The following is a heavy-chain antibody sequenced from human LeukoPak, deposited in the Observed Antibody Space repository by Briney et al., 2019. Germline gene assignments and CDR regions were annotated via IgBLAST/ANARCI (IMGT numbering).Heavy chain of an antibody. V-gene: IGHV3-74*01. J-gene: IGHJ6*02. CDR2: INSDGSST. Sequence: GGSLRLSCAASGFTFSSYWMHWVRQAPGKGLVWVSRINSDGSSTNYADSVKGRFTISRDNAKNTLYLQMNSLRAEDTAVYYCARVGDSSGYYGYYYYYYGMDVWGQGTTVTVSS. D-gene: IGHD3-22*01. CDR3: ARVGDSSGYYGYYYYYYGMDV. CDR1: GFTFSSYW.